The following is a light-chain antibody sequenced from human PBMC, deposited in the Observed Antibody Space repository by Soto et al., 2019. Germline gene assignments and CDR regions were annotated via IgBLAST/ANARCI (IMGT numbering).Light chain of an antibody. V-gene: IGKV3-20*01. Sequence: EIVLTQSPGTLSLSPGERATLSCRASQSVSSSYLAWYQQKPGQAPRLLIYGASSRATGIPDRFSGSXXGXXXXXTISRLEPEDFAVYYCQQYGSSPRLTFGGGTKVEIK. J-gene: IGKJ4*01. CDR3: QQYGSSPRLT. CDR2: GAS. CDR1: QSVSSSY.